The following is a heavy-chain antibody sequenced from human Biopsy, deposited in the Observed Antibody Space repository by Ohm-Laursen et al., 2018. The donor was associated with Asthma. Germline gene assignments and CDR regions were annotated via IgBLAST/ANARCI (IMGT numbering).Heavy chain of an antibody. Sequence: PSQTLSLTCTVGGAYIGSRDHHWSWIRQSPGTGLEWIGFVFWSGTTHYNRSLERRLSISIDTTRNEFSMTLRTVTAADTAVYFWGRVASFGDLYFGIHVWGPGTPASVS. J-gene: IGHJ6*02. V-gene: IGHV4-30-4*01. CDR2: VFWSGTT. CDR1: GAYIGSRDHH. CDR3: GRVASFGDLYFGIHV. D-gene: IGHD4-17*01.